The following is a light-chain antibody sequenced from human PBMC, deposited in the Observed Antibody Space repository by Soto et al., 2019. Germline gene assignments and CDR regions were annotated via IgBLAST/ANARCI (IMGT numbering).Light chain of an antibody. J-gene: IGKJ5*01. V-gene: IGKV3-20*01. Sequence: EIVLTQSPTTLSLYPRERATLXXRASQSVSSNLAWYQQKPGQAPRLVXYGSSNRATGIPDRFSGSGSGTDLTLTISRLEPEDYAVYYCQPYGSSLSSTFGPGTRLEIK. CDR2: GSS. CDR1: QSVSSN. CDR3: QPYGSSLSST.